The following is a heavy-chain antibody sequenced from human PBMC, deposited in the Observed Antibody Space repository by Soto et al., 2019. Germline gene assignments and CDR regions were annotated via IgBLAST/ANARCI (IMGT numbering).Heavy chain of an antibody. Sequence: SETLSLTCAVSGYSISRSNLWGWLWQPPGKGREWIGYIYYSGTTYYNPSLKSRVTMSVDTSKNQFSLKLTSVTAVDTAVYYCARREIQGPIDYWGQGTLVTVSS. D-gene: IGHD1-26*01. J-gene: IGHJ4*02. CDR2: IYYSGTT. CDR3: ARREIQGPIDY. V-gene: IGHV4-28*01. CDR1: GYSISRSNL.